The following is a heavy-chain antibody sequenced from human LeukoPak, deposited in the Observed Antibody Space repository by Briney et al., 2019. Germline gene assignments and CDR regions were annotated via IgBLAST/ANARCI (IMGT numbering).Heavy chain of an antibody. Sequence: GGSLRLSCAASGFTVSSNYMSWVRQAPGKGLEWVSVIYSGGSTYYADSVKGRFTISRDNSKNTLYLQMNSLRAEDTAVYYCARTGGIQLWLSFDYWGQGTLVTVSS. CDR2: IYSGGST. D-gene: IGHD5-18*01. CDR1: GFTVSSNY. V-gene: IGHV3-53*01. CDR3: ARTGGIQLWLSFDY. J-gene: IGHJ4*02.